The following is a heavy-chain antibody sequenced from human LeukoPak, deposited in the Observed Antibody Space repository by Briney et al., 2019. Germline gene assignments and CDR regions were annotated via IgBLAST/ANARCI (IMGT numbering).Heavy chain of an antibody. V-gene: IGHV3-33*01. CDR3: TRGDFDY. J-gene: IGHJ4*02. CDR2: IWYDGSIK. CDR1: GFTFSQYG. Sequence: GGSLRLSCAASGFTFSQYGVHWVRQAPGKGLEWVAIIWYDGSIKYYVDSVKGRFTISRDNSKNTLYLQMNSLRAEDTALYYCTRGDFDYGGQGPLVTVSS.